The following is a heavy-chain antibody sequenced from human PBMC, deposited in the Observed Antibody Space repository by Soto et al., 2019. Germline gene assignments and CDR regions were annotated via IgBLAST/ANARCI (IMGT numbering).Heavy chain of an antibody. CDR1: GGSISGYY. J-gene: IGHJ4*02. CDR2: IYSIGST. V-gene: IGHV4-59*12. Sequence: SETLSLTCTVSGGSISGYYWSWLRQPPGKGLEWIGYIYSIGSTNYNPSLRSRVTMSVDTSKDQFSLKLSSVTAADTAVYYCARAAPRYCSGGSCYSGRGYWGQGTLVTVSS. CDR3: ARAAPRYCSGGSCYSGRGY. D-gene: IGHD2-15*01.